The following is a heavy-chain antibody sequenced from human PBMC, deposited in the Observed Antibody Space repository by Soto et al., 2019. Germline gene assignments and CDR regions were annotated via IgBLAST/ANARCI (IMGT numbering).Heavy chain of an antibody. V-gene: IGHV3-66*01. J-gene: IGHJ4*02. D-gene: IGHD3-10*01. CDR1: GVTVSSNH. CDR2: IYSGGST. Sequence: EVQLVESGGGLVQPGGSLRLSCAASGVTVSSNHMSWVRQAPGKGLEGFSVIYSGGSTYYADSVKGRFTISRDNSKNTLYLQMNSLRAEDTAVYYCASNYYGSGENNWGQGTLVTVSS. CDR3: ASNYYGSGENN.